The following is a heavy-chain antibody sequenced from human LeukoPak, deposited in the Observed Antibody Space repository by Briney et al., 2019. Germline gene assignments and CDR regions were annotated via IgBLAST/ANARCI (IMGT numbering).Heavy chain of an antibody. V-gene: IGHV4-34*01. D-gene: IGHD2-15*01. CDR3: ASGGGSIWFDP. CDR2: INHSGST. Sequence: PSETLSLTSAVYGGSFSGYYWSWIRQPPGKGLEWIGEINHSGSTNYNPSLKSRVTISVDTSKNQFSLKLSSVTAADTAVYYCASGGGSIWFDPWGQGTLVTVSS. J-gene: IGHJ5*02. CDR1: GGSFSGYY.